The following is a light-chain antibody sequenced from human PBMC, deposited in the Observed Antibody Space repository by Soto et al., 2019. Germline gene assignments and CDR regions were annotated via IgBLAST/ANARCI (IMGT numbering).Light chain of an antibody. CDR2: EVT. CDR3: SSFTSRFTFV. J-gene: IGLJ1*01. V-gene: IGLV2-14*01. CDR1: RSDVGAYNY. Sequence: QSALTQPASVSWSPGHSIAISCTGTRSDVGAYNYVSWYQQHPGKAPKLMISEVTNRPSGVSDRFSGSKSGNTASLTISGLQAEDEADYYCSSFTSRFTFVFGTGTKVTVL.